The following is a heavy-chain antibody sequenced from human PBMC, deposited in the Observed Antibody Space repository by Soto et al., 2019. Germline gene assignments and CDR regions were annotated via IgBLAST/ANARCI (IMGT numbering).Heavy chain of an antibody. J-gene: IGHJ4*02. V-gene: IGHV3-23*01. Sequence: GGSLRLSCAASGFTFSSYAMSWVRQAPGKGLEWVSAISGSGGSTYYADSVKGRFTISRDNSKNTLYLQMNSLRAEDTAVYYCAKASGVAVAGPDFDYWGQGTLVTVSS. D-gene: IGHD6-19*01. CDR3: AKASGVAVAGPDFDY. CDR1: GFTFSSYA. CDR2: ISGSGGST.